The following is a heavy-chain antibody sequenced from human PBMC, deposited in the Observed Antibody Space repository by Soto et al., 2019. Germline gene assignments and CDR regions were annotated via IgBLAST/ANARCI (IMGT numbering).Heavy chain of an antibody. CDR1: GFTFSSYS. J-gene: IGHJ4*02. D-gene: IGHD5-18*01. CDR2: ISSSSSTI. Sequence: EVQLVESGGGLVQPGGSLRLSCAASGFTFSSYSMNWVRQAPGKGLEWVSYISSSSSTIYYADSVKGRFTISRDNAKNSLYLQLNSLRDEDTAVYYCASLGAERGYSYGISNWGQGTLVTVSS. V-gene: IGHV3-48*02. CDR3: ASLGAERGYSYGISN.